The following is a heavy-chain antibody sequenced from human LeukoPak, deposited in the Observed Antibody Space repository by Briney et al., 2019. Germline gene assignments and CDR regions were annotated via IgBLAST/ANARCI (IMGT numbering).Heavy chain of an antibody. CDR2: ISSDSSIT. Sequence: GRSLRLSSPASASSFSIYTVNWVRQAPGKGLDWVSYISSDSSITHHADAVKGRFAISRDNAKNELYLQMNSLRAEDTAVYYCARKSSSSGYPFDYWGQGTLVTVSS. CDR1: ASSFSIYT. J-gene: IGHJ4*02. D-gene: IGHD3-22*01. V-gene: IGHV3-48*01. CDR3: ARKSSSSGYPFDY.